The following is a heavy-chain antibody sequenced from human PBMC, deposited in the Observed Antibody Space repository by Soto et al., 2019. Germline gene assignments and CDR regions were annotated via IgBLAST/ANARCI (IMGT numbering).Heavy chain of an antibody. V-gene: IGHV3-49*03. CDR1: GFTFGDYA. D-gene: IGHD3-22*01. CDR3: SRIRTSMIVVVSDY. J-gene: IGHJ4*02. Sequence: PGGSLRLSCTASGFTFGDYAMSWFRQAPGKGLEWVGFTRSKTFGGTTEYAAAVKGRFIISRDDSKSIAYLQMDSLKTEDTAVYYCSRIRTSMIVVVSDYWGQGTLVTVSS. CDR2: TRSKTFGGTT.